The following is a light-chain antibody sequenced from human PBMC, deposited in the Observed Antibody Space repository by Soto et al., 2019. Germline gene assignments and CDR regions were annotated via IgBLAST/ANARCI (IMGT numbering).Light chain of an antibody. Sequence: DIQMTQSPSTLSASVGDRVTITCRASQNVSTWLAWYQHKPRKAPKLLLFDVSNLESGVPSRFSGSGSGTEFTLTISSLQSDDFATYYWQQYDSYRTFGQGTKVETK. CDR2: DVS. V-gene: IGKV1-5*01. CDR3: QQYDSYRT. J-gene: IGKJ1*01. CDR1: QNVSTW.